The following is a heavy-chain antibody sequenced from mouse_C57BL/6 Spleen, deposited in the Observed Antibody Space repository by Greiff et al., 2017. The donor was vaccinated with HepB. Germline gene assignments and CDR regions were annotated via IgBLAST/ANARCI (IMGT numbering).Heavy chain of an antibody. D-gene: IGHD2-3*01. Sequence: VQLQQPGAELVKPGASVKVSCKASGYTFTSYWMHWVKQRPGQGLEWIGRIHPSDSDTNYNQKFKGKATLTVDKSSSTAYMQLSSLTSEDSAVYYCASYDGYYGGYFDVWGTGTTVTVSS. V-gene: IGHV1-74*01. CDR2: IHPSDSDT. CDR1: GYTFTSYW. CDR3: ASYDGYYGGYFDV. J-gene: IGHJ1*03.